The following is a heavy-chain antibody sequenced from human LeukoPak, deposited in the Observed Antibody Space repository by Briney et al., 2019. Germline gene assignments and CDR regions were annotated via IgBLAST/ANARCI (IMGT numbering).Heavy chain of an antibody. CDR3: AKKVVVGATSPYSDFQD. D-gene: IGHD1-26*01. Sequence: ETLSLTCAVSGGSISSSGYSWSWVRQAPGKGLEWVSAISGSGVTTHYAGSVKGRFSISRDNSKNTLYLQMNSLRAEDTALYYCAKKVVVGATSPYSDFQDWGQGTLVTVSS. V-gene: IGHV3-23*01. CDR2: ISGSGVTT. J-gene: IGHJ1*01. CDR1: GGSISSSGYS.